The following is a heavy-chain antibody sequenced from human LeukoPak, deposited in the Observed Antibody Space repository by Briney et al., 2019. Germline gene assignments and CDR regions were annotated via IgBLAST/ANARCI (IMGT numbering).Heavy chain of an antibody. D-gene: IGHD6-13*01. CDR1: GGSISSGSYY. CDR2: IYTSGST. Sequence: PSQTLSLTCTVAGGSISSGSYYWSWIRQPAGKGLEWIGRIYTSGSTKYNPSLKSRVTISVDTSKNQFSLKLSSVTAADTAVYYCARDKDTSSCLDYWGQGTLVTVSS. CDR3: ARDKDTSSCLDY. V-gene: IGHV4-61*02. J-gene: IGHJ4*02.